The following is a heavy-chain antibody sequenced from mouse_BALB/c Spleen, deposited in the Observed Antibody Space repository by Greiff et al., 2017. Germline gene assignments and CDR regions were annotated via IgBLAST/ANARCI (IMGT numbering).Heavy chain of an antibody. CDR3: ARRGYGYVDYAMDY. J-gene: IGHJ4*01. D-gene: IGHD1-2*01. CDR1: GYTFTSYW. V-gene: IGHV1-87*01. CDR2: IYPGDGDT. Sequence: QVQLKQSGAELARPGASVKLSCKASGYTFTSYWMQWVKQRPGQGLEWIGAIYPGDGDTRYTQKFKGKATLTADKSSSTAYMQLSSLASEDSAVYYCARRGYGYVDYAMDYWGQGTSVTVSS.